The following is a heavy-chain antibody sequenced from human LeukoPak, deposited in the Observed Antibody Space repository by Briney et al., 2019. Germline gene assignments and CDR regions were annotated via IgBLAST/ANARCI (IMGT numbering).Heavy chain of an antibody. J-gene: IGHJ6*03. CDR2: INDTGHA. CDR1: GASFRAYY. CDR3: ARDIPYDSSGYYYHYYYYMDV. Sequence: SETLSLTCAVYGASFRAYYWSWSRQAHGRGLQWIGEINDTGHASYNASLKSRVTMSVDTSQNQFSLKLKSGTAADTAVYYCARDIPYDSSGYYYHYYYYMDVWGKGTTLTVSS. D-gene: IGHD3-22*01. V-gene: IGHV4-34*01.